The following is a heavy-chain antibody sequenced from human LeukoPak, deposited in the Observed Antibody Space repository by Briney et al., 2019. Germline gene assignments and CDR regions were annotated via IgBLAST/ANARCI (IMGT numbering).Heavy chain of an antibody. V-gene: IGHV3-23*01. Sequence: GGTLTLSCAASGVTFRSDAMSWGRQAPGKGLQWVSAMSGSRGSTDYTDSGKGRVTISRDNSKTTLYMHMNRLRAEATAVYCCASYDSSGYYHSFAYCGQGTLVTVSS. CDR3: ASYDSSGYYHSFAY. J-gene: IGHJ4*02. CDR1: GVTFRSDA. CDR2: MSGSRGST. D-gene: IGHD3-22*01.